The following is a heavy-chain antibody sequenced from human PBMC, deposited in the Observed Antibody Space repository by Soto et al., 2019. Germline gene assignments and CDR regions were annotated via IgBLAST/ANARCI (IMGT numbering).Heavy chain of an antibody. Sequence: SVKVSCKASGSGFIRSGIQWLRQSHGQRLEWIGWIVVASGQTNYAQNFRGRVAITRDTSTATAYIELTGLTSEDTAVYFCSADRPDIGVGWWVWGQGTTVTVSS. CDR3: SADRPDIGVGWWV. CDR2: IVVASGQT. D-gene: IGHD2-15*01. V-gene: IGHV1-58*02. J-gene: IGHJ6*02. CDR1: GSGFIRSG.